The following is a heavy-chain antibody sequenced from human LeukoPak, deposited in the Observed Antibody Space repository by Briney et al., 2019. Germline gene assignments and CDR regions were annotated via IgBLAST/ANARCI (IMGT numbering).Heavy chain of an antibody. V-gene: IGHV3-23*01. CDR1: AFTFSGYV. D-gene: IGHD1-7*01. CDR3: AKGSNNWNYAYFDY. J-gene: IGHJ4*02. Sequence: PGGSLRLSCAASAFTFSGYVMTWVRQALGKGLEWVSSISGGGTTTYYADSVKGRFTISRDTSKTTLYLQMNSLSAEDTAVYYCAKGSNNWNYAYFDYWGQGTLVTVSS. CDR2: ISGGGTTT.